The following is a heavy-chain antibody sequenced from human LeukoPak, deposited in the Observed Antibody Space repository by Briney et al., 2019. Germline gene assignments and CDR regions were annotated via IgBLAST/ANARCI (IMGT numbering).Heavy chain of an antibody. CDR2: IWYDGSYK. Sequence: GGSLRLSCAASGFTFTNYGMHWVRQAPGKGLEWVAVIWYDGSYKYYADSVKGRFTISRDNSKKTLSLKMNSLRAEDTAVYYCARDTQDGYGDYISAFDIWGQGIMVTVSS. J-gene: IGHJ3*02. CDR1: GFTFTNYG. V-gene: IGHV3-33*01. CDR3: ARDTQDGYGDYISAFDI. D-gene: IGHD4-17*01.